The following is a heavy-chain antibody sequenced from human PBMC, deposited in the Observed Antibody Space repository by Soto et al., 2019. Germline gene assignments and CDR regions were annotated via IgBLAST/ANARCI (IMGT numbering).Heavy chain of an antibody. J-gene: IGHJ6*04. CDR1: GFTVSIKY. CDR2: IQSGGPT. Sequence: EVQLVESGGGLVQPGGSLRLSCAASGFTVSIKYMSWVRQAPGKGLEWVSLIQSGGPTYYADSVKGRFTISRDTSENTVHLQMDSLRADDTAVYYCARDDVLCDGGRCYGVTLDVWGKGTTVTVSS. V-gene: IGHV3-66*01. D-gene: IGHD2-15*01. CDR3: ARDDVLCDGGRCYGVTLDV.